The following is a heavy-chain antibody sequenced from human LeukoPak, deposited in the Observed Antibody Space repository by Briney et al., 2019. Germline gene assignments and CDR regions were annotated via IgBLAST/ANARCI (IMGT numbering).Heavy chain of an antibody. D-gene: IGHD2-15*01. V-gene: IGHV4-39*01. CDR3: ARQRGLGSWSFDY. CDR1: GDSISSSDYW. CDR2: IHYSGRT. J-gene: IGHJ4*02. Sequence: SETLSLTCTVSGDSISSSDYWWGWIRQPPGKGLDWIASIHYSGRTHYNPSLQSRVTISVDTSKNQFSLNLNSVTAADTAVYYCARQRGLGSWSFDYWGQGTLVTVSP.